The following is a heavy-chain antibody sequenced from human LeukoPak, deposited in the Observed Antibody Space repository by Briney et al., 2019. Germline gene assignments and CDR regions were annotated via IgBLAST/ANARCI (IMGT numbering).Heavy chain of an antibody. CDR3: ALSSGYDPPGY. V-gene: IGHV1-69*06. CDR1: GYTFTSYG. D-gene: IGHD5-12*01. Sequence: SVKVSCKTSGYTFTSYGISWVRQAPGQGLEWMGGIIPIFGTANYAQKFQGRVTITADKSTSTAYMELSSLRSEDTAVYYCALSSGYDPPGYWGQGTLVTVSS. CDR2: IIPIFGTA. J-gene: IGHJ4*02.